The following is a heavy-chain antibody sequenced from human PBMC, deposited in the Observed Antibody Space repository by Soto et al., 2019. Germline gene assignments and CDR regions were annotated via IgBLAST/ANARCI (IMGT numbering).Heavy chain of an antibody. J-gene: IGHJ6*02. V-gene: IGHV3-74*01. D-gene: IGHD6-19*01. CDR2: INSDGSST. CDR3: ARVLAVAGTDGYYYYYYGMDV. CDR1: GFTFSSYW. Sequence: LRLSCAASGFTFSSYWMHWVRQAPGKGLVWVSRINSDGSSTSYADSVKGRFTISRDNAKNTLYLQMNSLRAEDTAVYYCARVLAVAGTDGYYYYYYGMDVWGQGTTVTVSS.